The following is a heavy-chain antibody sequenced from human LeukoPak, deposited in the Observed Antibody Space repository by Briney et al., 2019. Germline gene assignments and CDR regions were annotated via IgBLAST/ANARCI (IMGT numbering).Heavy chain of an antibody. J-gene: IGHJ4*02. V-gene: IGHV3-48*04. D-gene: IGHD1-1*01. CDR1: GFPFSDYS. CDR2: IGISSGNT. CDR3: ARDHNYAFDN. Sequence: GGSLRLSCTASGFPFSDYSMNWVRQAPGKGLEWISYIGISSGNTRYADSVKGRFTISADNARNSLYLQMNSLRVEDTAVYYCARDHNYAFDNWGQGTLVSVSS.